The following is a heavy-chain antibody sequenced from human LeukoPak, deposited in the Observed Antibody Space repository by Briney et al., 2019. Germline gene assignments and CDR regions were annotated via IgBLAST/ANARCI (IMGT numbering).Heavy chain of an antibody. CDR2: IFPGDSET. CDR1: GYSFTTYW. CDR3: AMSYSSSSPYYMDV. V-gene: IGHV5-51*01. Sequence: GESLKISCKGAGYSFTTYWIAWVRQMPGKGLEWMGIIFPGDSETIYSPSFQGQVTISADNSITTAYLQWSSLKASDTAMYYCAMSYSSSSPYYMDVWGKGTTVTVSS. J-gene: IGHJ6*03. D-gene: IGHD6-6*01.